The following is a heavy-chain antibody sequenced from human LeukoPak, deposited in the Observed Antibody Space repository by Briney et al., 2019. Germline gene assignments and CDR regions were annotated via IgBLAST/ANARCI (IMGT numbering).Heavy chain of an antibody. CDR2: INSDGSST. CDR3: ARDSGSYKRDDAFDI. Sequence: GGPLRLSCAASGFTFSSYWMHWVRQAPGKGLVWVSRINSDGSSTSYADSVKGRFTISRDNAKNTLYLQMNSLRAEDTAVYYCARDSGSYKRDDAFDIWGQGTMVTVSS. D-gene: IGHD1-26*01. J-gene: IGHJ3*02. CDR1: GFTFSSYW. V-gene: IGHV3-74*01.